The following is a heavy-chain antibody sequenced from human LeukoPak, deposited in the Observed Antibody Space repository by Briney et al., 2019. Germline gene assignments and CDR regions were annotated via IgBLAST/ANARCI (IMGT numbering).Heavy chain of an antibody. J-gene: IGHJ1*01. CDR2: IIWDGGST. Sequence: PGGSLRLSCAASGFTFDDYAMHWVRQAPGKGLEWVSLIIWDGGSTYYADSVKGRFTISRDNSKNSLYLQMNSLRAEDTALYYCAKDISQRCSGGSCYSDVVFQHWGQSTLVTVSS. CDR3: AKDISQRCSGGSCYSDVVFQH. D-gene: IGHD2-15*01. V-gene: IGHV3-43D*04. CDR1: GFTFDDYA.